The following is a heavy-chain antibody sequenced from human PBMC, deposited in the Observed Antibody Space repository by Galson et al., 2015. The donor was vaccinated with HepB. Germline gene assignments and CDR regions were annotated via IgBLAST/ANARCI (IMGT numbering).Heavy chain of an antibody. Sequence: SLRLSCAASGFTFSSYSMNWVRQAPGKGLEWVSYISSSSSTIYYADSVKGRFTISRDNAKNSLYLQMNSLRAEDTAVYYCARMGWAPEWELNYYYYMDVWGKGTTVTVSS. CDR1: GFTFSSYS. J-gene: IGHJ6*03. D-gene: IGHD1-26*01. CDR3: ARMGWAPEWELNYYYYMDV. V-gene: IGHV3-48*01. CDR2: ISSSSSTI.